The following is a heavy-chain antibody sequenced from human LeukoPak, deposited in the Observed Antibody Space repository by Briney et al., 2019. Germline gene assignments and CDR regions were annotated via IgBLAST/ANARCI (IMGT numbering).Heavy chain of an antibody. D-gene: IGHD3-3*01. Sequence: TVKVSCKASGGTFSSYAISWVRQAPGQGLEWMGGIIPIFGTANYAQKFQGRVTITTDESTSTAYMELSSLRSEDTAVYYCARVKEAGKSDFWSGAYNWFDPWGQGTLVTVSS. J-gene: IGHJ5*02. CDR2: IIPIFGTA. CDR1: GGTFSSYA. CDR3: ARVKEAGKSDFWSGAYNWFDP. V-gene: IGHV1-69*05.